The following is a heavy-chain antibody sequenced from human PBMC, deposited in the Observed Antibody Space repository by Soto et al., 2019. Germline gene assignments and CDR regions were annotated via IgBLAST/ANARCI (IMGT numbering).Heavy chain of an antibody. CDR2: ISSSDTA. Sequence: EVQLVESGGGLVQPGGSLRLSCAASGFTVSNLFMTWIRQAPGMGLEWVSTISSSDTAYYADSVKGRFTIYRDSSKNTLFLQMKSLRVEDTGLYYCARDTFGGAYDFRHGGQGTLVTVSP. CDR3: ARDTFGGAYDFRH. V-gene: IGHV3-66*01. J-gene: IGHJ4*02. CDR1: GFTVSNLF. D-gene: IGHD3-3*01.